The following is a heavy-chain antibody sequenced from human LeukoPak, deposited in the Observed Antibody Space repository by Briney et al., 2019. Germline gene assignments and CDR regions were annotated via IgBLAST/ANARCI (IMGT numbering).Heavy chain of an antibody. CDR2: INTNTGQP. CDR1: GYRFATYA. J-gene: IGHJ5*02. D-gene: IGHD6-13*01. Sequence: ASVKVSCKTSGYRFATYAITWVRQAPGQGLEWMGWINTNTGQPAYAQGFTGRFVFSLDTSVTTAYLQITSLKTEDTAVYYCARWVAAADPWGQGTLVTVSS. CDR3: ARWVAAADP. V-gene: IGHV7-4-1*02.